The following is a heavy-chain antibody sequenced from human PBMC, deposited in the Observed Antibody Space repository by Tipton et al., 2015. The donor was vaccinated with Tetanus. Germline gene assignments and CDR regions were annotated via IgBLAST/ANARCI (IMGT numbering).Heavy chain of an antibody. CDR2: IYYSGCT. J-gene: IGHJ3*01. V-gene: IGHV4-61*01. D-gene: IGHD1-26*01. CDR3: AIAPGYGRLFPEPNAFDA. Sequence: LSLTCTVSGGSVSSGSYYWGWIRQPPGKGLEWIGYIYYSGCTYYNPSLKSRFIISVDTSKTQFSLNLSSVTDADTAVYYCAIAPGYGRLFPEPNAFDAWGQETMVPVSS. CDR1: GGSVSSGSYY.